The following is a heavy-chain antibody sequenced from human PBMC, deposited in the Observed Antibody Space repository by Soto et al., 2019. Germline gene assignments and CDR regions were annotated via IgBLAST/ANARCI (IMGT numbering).Heavy chain of an antibody. CDR2: IWYDGSNK. J-gene: IGHJ4*02. CDR3: ARDRKEGSKRYSYGFFHTPGGY. D-gene: IGHD5-18*01. CDR1: GFTFSSYG. Sequence: GGSLRLSCAASGFTFSSYGMHWVRQAPGKGLEWVAVIWYDGSNKYYADSVKGRFTISRDNSKNTLYLQMNSLRAEDTAVYYCARDRKEGSKRYSYGFFHTPGGYWGQGTLVTVSS. V-gene: IGHV3-33*01.